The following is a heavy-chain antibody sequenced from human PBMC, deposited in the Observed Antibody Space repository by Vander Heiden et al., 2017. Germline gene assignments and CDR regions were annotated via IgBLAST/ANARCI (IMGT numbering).Heavy chain of an antibody. CDR2: FDPEDGET. Sequence: QVQLVPSGAAVKTPGASVKVSCKVSGSTLTELSMHWVRQAPGKGLEWMGGFDPEDGETIYAQKFQGRVTMTEDTSTDTAYMELSSLRSEETAVYYCATLSRYCSGGSCYSLFDYWGQGTLVTVSS. J-gene: IGHJ4*02. CDR1: GSTLTELS. D-gene: IGHD2-15*01. CDR3: ATLSRYCSGGSCYSLFDY. V-gene: IGHV1-24*01.